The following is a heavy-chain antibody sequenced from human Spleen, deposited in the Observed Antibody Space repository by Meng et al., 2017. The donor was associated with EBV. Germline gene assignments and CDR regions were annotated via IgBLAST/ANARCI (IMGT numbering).Heavy chain of an antibody. CDR3: ARGGVVTASYFDF. CDR2: INPSGST. CDR1: GGSFSDYY. D-gene: IGHD2-21*02. J-gene: IGHJ4*02. Sequence: QVQLQQWGAGLLKPSETLSLPCSVYGGSFSDYYWTWIRQPPGKGLQWIGEINPSGSTNFNPSLQSRVTMSVDTSDNQFSLKLRSVTAADTAIYYCARGGVVTASYFDFWGQGTLVTVSS. V-gene: IGHV4-34*01.